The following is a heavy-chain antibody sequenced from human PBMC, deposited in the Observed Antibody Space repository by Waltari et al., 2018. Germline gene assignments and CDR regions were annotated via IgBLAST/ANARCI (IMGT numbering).Heavy chain of an antibody. CDR3: ARMGTTIFGVFDY. Sequence: QVQLQESGPGLVKPSETLSLTCTVSGGSISSYYWSWIRQPPGKGLEWIGYIYYSGSTNYNPSLKSRVTISVDTSKNQFSLKLSSVTAADTAVYYCARMGTTIFGVFDYWGQGTLVTVSS. CDR2: IYYSGST. CDR1: GGSISSYY. V-gene: IGHV4-59*01. D-gene: IGHD3-3*01. J-gene: IGHJ4*02.